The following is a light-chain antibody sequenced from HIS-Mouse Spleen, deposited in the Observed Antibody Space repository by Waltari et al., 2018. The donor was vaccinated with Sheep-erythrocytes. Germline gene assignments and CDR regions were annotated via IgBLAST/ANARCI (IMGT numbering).Light chain of an antibody. V-gene: IGKV3-11*01. CDR2: DAS. CDR3: QQRSNWYT. J-gene: IGKJ2*01. CDR1: QSVSSY. Sequence: EIVLTQSPATLSLSPGERATLSCRASQSVSSYLAWYQQKPGQAPRLLLYDASNRATGIPARFSGSGSGPDFTLTISSLEPEDFAVYYCQQRSNWYTFGQGTKLEIK.